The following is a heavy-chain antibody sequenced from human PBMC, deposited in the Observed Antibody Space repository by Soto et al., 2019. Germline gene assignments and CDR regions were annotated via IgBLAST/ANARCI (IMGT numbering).Heavy chain of an antibody. Sequence: RGSLRLSCAASGFTFSSYGMHWVRQAPGKGLEWVAVISYDGSNKYYADSVKGRFTISRDNSKNTLYLQMNSLRAEDTAVYYCAKSDILGTEKYCYYLDVWGKGTTVTVSS. CDR1: GFTFSSYG. J-gene: IGHJ6*03. CDR3: AKSDILGTEKYCYYLDV. CDR2: ISYDGSNK. V-gene: IGHV3-30*18. D-gene: IGHD5-12*01.